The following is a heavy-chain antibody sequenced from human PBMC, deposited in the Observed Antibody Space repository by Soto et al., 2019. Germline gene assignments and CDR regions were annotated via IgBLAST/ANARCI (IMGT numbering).Heavy chain of an antibody. J-gene: IGHJ3*02. CDR1: GGSVSSVVYY. CDR2: IYYSGTT. D-gene: IGHD3-22*01. V-gene: IGHV4-31*03. Sequence: QVLLQESGPGLVKPSQTLSLTCTVSGGSVSSVVYYWSWIRQHAGKVLEWMGYIYYSGTTYYNPSLKSRVIISIDTSKNQFSLNLSSVTAADTAVYYCARVYDSTGYPAAGGAFDIWGQGTMVTVSS. CDR3: ARVYDSTGYPAAGGAFDI.